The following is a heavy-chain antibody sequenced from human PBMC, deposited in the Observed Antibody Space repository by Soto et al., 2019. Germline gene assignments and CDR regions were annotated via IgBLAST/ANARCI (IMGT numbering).Heavy chain of an antibody. D-gene: IGHD3-3*01. CDR3: ARDVGSITILGEALSGYFCY. CDR1: GFSFGTYW. V-gene: IGHV3-7*03. Sequence: PGGSLRLSCAVSGFSFGTYWMSWVRQAPGKGLEWLASIKQDVSERYYLDSVKGRFTISRDNANASLSLQMNSLRGEDTAFYYCARDVGSITILGEALSGYFCYWGQGTPVTVSS. J-gene: IGHJ4*02. CDR2: IKQDVSER.